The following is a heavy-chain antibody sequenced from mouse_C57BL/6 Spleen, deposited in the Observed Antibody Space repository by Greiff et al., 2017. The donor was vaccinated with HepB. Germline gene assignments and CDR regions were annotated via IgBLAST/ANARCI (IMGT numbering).Heavy chain of an antibody. CDR2: INPNNGGT. CDR3: ARPQLYYFDY. V-gene: IGHV1-26*01. D-gene: IGHD1-1*02. Sequence: EVQLQQSGPELVKPGASVKISCKASGYTFTDYYMNWVKQSHGKSLEWIGDINPNNGGTSYNQKFKGKATLTVDKSSSTAYMELRSLTSEDSAVYYCARPQLYYFDYWGQGTTLTVSS. J-gene: IGHJ2*01. CDR1: GYTFTDYY.